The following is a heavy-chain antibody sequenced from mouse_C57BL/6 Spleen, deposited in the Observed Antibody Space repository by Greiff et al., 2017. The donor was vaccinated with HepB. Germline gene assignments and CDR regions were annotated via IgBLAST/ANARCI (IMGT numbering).Heavy chain of an antibody. J-gene: IGHJ3*01. CDR3: ARGSSYLFAY. Sequence: QVQLQQPGAELVKPGASVKMSCKASGYTFTSYWITWVKQRPGQGLEWIGDIYPGSGSTNYNEKFKSKATLTVETSSSTAYMQLSSLRSEDSAVYYCARGSSYLFAYWGQGTLVTVSA. CDR1: GYTFTSYW. CDR2: IYPGSGST. D-gene: IGHD1-1*01. V-gene: IGHV1-55*01.